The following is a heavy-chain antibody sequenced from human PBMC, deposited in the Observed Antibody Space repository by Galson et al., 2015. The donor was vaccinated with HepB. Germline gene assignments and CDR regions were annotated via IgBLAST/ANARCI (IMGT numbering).Heavy chain of an antibody. J-gene: IGHJ6*02. D-gene: IGHD3-16*01. CDR1: GFTFSGYS. CDR2: IDSSSGTI. CDR3: ERGALGGGMDV. Sequence: SLRLSCAASGFTFSGYSINWVRQAPGKGLEWVSYIDSSSGTIHYADSVKGRFTISRDNAKNSLYLQMNSLRVEDTAVYYCERGALGGGMDVWGQGTTVTVSS. V-gene: IGHV3-48*01.